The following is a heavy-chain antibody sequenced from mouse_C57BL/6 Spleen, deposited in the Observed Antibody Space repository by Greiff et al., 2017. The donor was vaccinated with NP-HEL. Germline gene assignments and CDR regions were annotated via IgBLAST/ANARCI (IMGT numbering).Heavy chain of an antibody. CDR2: ISYDGSN. CDR3: ARDMNLGY. Sequence: VQLQESGPGLVKPSQSLSLTCSVTGYSITSGYYWNWIRQFPGNKLEWMGYISYDGSNNYNPSLKNRISITRDTSKNQFFLKLNSVTTEDTATYYCARDMNLGYWGQGTTLTVSS. V-gene: IGHV3-6*01. CDR1: GYSITSGYY. J-gene: IGHJ2*01.